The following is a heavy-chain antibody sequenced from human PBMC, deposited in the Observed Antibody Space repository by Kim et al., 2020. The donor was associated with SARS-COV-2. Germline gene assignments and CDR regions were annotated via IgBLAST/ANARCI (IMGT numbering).Heavy chain of an antibody. CDR2: IYHSGST. J-gene: IGHJ4*02. D-gene: IGHD3-22*01. CDR3: GRTPNYYDSGGYHLYSDY. V-gene: IGHV4-38-2*02. CDR1: GYSISSGYY. Sequence: SETLSLTCTLSGYSISSGYYWGWIRQPPGKGLEWIGSIYHSGSTSYNPSLKSRVTISVDTSKNQLSLKLSSVTAADTAAYYCGRTPNYYDSGGYHLYSDYWGQGTLVTVSS.